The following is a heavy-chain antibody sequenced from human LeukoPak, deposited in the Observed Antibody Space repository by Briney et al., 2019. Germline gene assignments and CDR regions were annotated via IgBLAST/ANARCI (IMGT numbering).Heavy chain of an antibody. J-gene: IGHJ4*02. D-gene: IGHD2-15*01. V-gene: IGHV4-38-2*02. Sequence: SETLSFTCTVSGYSISSGYYWGCIRQPPGNGLEWIGSIYHSGSTYYNPSLKSRVTISVDTSKNQVSLKLNSVTAADTAVYYCARRGVGDTNCFDYWGQGTLVTVSS. CDR2: IYHSGST. CDR1: GYSISSGYY. CDR3: ARRGVGDTNCFDY.